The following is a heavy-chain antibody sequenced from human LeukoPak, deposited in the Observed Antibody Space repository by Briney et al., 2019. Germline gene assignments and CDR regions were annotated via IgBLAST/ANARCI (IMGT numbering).Heavy chain of an antibody. Sequence: SETLPLTCAVSGGSISSGGYSWSWIRQPPGKGLEWIGYIYHSGSTYYNPSLKSRVTISVDRSKNQFSLKLSSVTAADTAVYYCAGRVGYYFDYWGQGTLVTVSS. CDR3: AGRVGYYFDY. CDR1: GGSISSGGYS. CDR2: IYHSGST. D-gene: IGHD6-25*01. V-gene: IGHV4-30-2*01. J-gene: IGHJ4*02.